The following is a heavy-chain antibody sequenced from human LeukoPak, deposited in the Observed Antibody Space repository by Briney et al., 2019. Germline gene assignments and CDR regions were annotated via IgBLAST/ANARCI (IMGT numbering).Heavy chain of an antibody. CDR3: ARGRFRDYYGSGSYYNE. CDR2: IYHSGST. V-gene: IGHV4-31*03. J-gene: IGHJ4*02. D-gene: IGHD3-10*01. CDR1: GGSISSGGYY. Sequence: SETLSLTCTVSGGSISSGGYYWSWIRQHPGKGLEWIGYIYHSGSTYYNPSLKSRVTISVDRSKNQFSLKLSSVTAADTAVYYCARGRFRDYYGSGSYYNEWGQGTLVTVSS.